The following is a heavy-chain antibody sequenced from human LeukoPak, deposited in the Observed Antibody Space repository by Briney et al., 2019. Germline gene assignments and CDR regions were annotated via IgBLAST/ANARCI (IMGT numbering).Heavy chain of an antibody. J-gene: IGHJ4*02. CDR3: VKGGGDSYPRGRIGDY. CDR2: IRYDGSNK. CDR1: GFTFSSYG. Sequence: GGSLRLSCAASGFTFSSYGMHWVRQAPGKGLEWVAFIRYDGSNKYYADSVKGRFTISRDNSKNTLYLQMNSLRVEDTALYYCVKGGGDSYPRGRIGDYWGQGTLVTVSS. V-gene: IGHV3-30*02. D-gene: IGHD3-16*02.